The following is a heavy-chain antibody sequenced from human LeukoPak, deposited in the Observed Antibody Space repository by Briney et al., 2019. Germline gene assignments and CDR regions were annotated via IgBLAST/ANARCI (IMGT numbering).Heavy chain of an antibody. V-gene: IGHV4-39*07. CDR2: IYYSGST. D-gene: IGHD2/OR15-2a*01. J-gene: IGHJ4*02. Sequence: SETLSLTCTVSGGSISSSSYYWGWIRQPPGKGLEWIGSIYYSGSTYYNPSLKSRVTISVDTSENQFSLKLSSVTAADTAVCYCARVNKGVDYWGQGTLVTVSS. CDR1: GGSISSSSYY. CDR3: ARVNKGVDY.